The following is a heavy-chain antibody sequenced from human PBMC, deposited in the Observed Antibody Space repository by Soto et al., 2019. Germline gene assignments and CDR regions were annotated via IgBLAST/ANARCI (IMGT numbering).Heavy chain of an antibody. V-gene: IGHV1-18*01. CDR2: ISAYNGNT. J-gene: IGHJ6*03. CDR1: GYTFTSYG. D-gene: IGHD4-17*01. Sequence: ASVKVSCEACGYTFTSYGISWVRQAPGQGLEWMGWISAYNGNTNYAQKLQGRVTMTTDTSTSTAYMELRSLRSDDTAVYNCATLLTTHYGDYEYYYYYMDVWGKGTTVTVSS. CDR3: ATLLTTHYGDYEYYYYYMDV.